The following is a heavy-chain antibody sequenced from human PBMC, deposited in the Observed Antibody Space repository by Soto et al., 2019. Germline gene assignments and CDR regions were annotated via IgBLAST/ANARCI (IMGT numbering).Heavy chain of an antibody. J-gene: IGHJ4*02. CDR3: ARVRGYCSGGSCYSGGDYFDY. V-gene: IGHV4-31*03. Sequence: QVQLQESGPGLVKPSQTLSLTCTVSGGSISSGGYYWSWIRQHPGKGLEWIGYLYYSGSPYYNPSLKSRVTISVDTSKNQFSLKLSSVTAADTAVYYCARVRGYCSGGSCYSGGDYFDYWGQGTLVTVSS. CDR2: LYYSGSP. D-gene: IGHD2-15*01. CDR1: GGSISSGGYY.